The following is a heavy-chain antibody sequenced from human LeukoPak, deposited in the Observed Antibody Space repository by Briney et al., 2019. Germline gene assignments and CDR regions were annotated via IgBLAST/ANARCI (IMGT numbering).Heavy chain of an antibody. CDR3: ARAGAYSSGVFAY. V-gene: IGHV1-46*01. Sequence: ASVKLSCKASGYTFTSYYMHWVRQAPGQGLEWMGLINPSGGSPSYAQRFQGRITMTRDTSTSTVYMEVSSLRSEDSAVYYCARAGAYSSGVFAYWGQGTLVTVSS. CDR2: INPSGGSP. J-gene: IGHJ4*02. D-gene: IGHD6-19*01. CDR1: GYTFTSYY.